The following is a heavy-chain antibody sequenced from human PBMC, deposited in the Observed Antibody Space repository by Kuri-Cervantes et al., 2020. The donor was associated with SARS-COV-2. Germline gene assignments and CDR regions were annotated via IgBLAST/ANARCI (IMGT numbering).Heavy chain of an antibody. CDR3: ARGGGITMVRGVIIDY. Sequence: SETLSLTCTVSGGSISSSSYYWGWIRQPPGKGLEWIGSIYYSGSTYYNPSLKSRVTMSVDTPKNQFSLKLSSVTAADTAVYYCARGGGITMVRGVIIDYWGQGTLVTVSS. CDR2: IYYSGST. CDR1: GGSISSSSYY. V-gene: IGHV4-39*07. D-gene: IGHD3-10*01. J-gene: IGHJ4*02.